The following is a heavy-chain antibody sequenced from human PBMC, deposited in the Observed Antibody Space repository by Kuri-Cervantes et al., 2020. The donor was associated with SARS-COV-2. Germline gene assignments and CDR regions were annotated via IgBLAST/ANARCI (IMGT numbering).Heavy chain of an antibody. CDR1: GGTFSSYA. CDR2: INPNSGDT. D-gene: IGHD1-26*01. Sequence: ASVKVSCKASGGTFSSYAISWERQAPGQGLEWMGWINPNSGDTNYAQKFQGRVTMTRDTSISTAYMELSRLRSEDTAVYYCATGPIKQHAIVGATTRLRYYYGMDVWGQGTTVTVSS. CDR3: ATGPIKQHAIVGATTRLRYYYGMDV. J-gene: IGHJ6*02. V-gene: IGHV1-2*02.